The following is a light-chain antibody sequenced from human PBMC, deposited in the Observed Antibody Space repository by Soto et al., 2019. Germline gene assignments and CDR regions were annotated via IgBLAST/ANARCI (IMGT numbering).Light chain of an antibody. V-gene: IGKV4-1*01. CDR1: QSVLYSSNKKDY. J-gene: IGKJ1*01. Sequence: DIVMTQSPDSLAVPLGERATLNCKSGQSVLYSSNKKDYVAWYQLKPGQPPKLRIYWASARESGVPDRFSGSGSGKDFTRPVRSLQAEDVAVYYCQQYYSLPWTLGQGTKVEIK. CDR3: QQYYSLPWT. CDR2: WAS.